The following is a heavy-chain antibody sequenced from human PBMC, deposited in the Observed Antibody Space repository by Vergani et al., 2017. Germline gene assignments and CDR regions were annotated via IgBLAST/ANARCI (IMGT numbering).Heavy chain of an antibody. D-gene: IGHD1-26*01. Sequence: QVQLQQSGPGLVKPSQTLSLTCAISGDSVSSYSFAWNWIRQSPARGLEWLGRTYYRSRWYNDYAESVKSRITINSDTSKNHFSLQLNSVTPEDTAVYYCARGGGSYYXFDDWGQGTLVTVSS. CDR3: ARGGGSYYXFDD. CDR1: GDSVSSYSFA. J-gene: IGHJ4*02. V-gene: IGHV6-1*01. CDR2: TYYRSRWYN.